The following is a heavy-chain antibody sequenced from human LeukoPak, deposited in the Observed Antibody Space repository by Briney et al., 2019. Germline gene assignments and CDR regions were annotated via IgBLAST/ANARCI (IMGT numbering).Heavy chain of an antibody. Sequence: SETLSLTCTVSGASISNYYWSWIRQPAGKGLEWIGRIYASGSTNYNPSLKSRVTISVDQSKNQFSLKLNSATAADTAVYYCARGETIFPYWGQGTLVTVSS. CDR3: ARGETIFPY. J-gene: IGHJ4*02. CDR2: IYASGST. CDR1: GASISNYY. V-gene: IGHV4-4*07. D-gene: IGHD3-9*01.